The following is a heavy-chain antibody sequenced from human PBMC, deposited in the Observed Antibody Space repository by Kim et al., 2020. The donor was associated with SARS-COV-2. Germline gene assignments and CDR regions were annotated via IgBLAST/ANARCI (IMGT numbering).Heavy chain of an antibody. J-gene: IGHJ5*02. V-gene: IGHV1-18*01. CDR2: ISANNGNT. Sequence: ASVKVSCKASGYTFTTYGISWVRQVPGQGLEWMGWISANNGNTNYAQNFQGRVTMTRDTSTSTAYMELRSLRSDDTAVYYCARDTPYGTPFWFDPWGHGTLVTLSS. D-gene: IGHD4-17*01. CDR1: GYTFTTYG. CDR3: ARDTPYGTPFWFDP.